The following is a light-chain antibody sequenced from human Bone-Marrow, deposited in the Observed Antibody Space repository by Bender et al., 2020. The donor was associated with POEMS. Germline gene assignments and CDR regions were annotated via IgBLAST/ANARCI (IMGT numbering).Light chain of an antibody. Sequence: QSALTQPRSVSGSPGQSVTISCTGTTSDVGGYNFVSWYQHHPGKAPQLMIYEVDKRPSGVPDRFSGSKSGNTASLTVSGLQTDDEADYYCSSYAGSNNLVFGGGTKLTVL. J-gene: IGLJ3*02. CDR2: EVD. CDR1: TSDVGGYNF. CDR3: SSYAGSNNLV. V-gene: IGLV2-8*01.